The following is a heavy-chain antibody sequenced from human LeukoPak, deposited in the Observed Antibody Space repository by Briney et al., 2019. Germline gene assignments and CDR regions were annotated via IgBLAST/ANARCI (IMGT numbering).Heavy chain of an antibody. J-gene: IGHJ6*03. CDR2: ISYDGGNR. Sequence: GGSLRLSCAASGFTFSNEMNWVRQAPGKGLEWVAVISYDGGNRYCADSVKGRFTISRDNSKNTLYLQMNSLRAEDTAVYYCARVFHYMDVWGKGTTVSVSS. CDR1: GFTFSNE. CDR3: ARVFHYMDV. V-gene: IGHV3-30*04.